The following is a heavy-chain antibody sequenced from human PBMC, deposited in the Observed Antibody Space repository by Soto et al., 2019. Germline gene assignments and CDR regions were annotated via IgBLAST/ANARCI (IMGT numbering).Heavy chain of an antibody. CDR2: IYYSGST. CDR1: GGSISSGGYY. Sequence: SXTLSLTCTVSGGSISSGGYYWSWIRQHPGKGLEWIGYIYYSGSTYYNPSLKSRVTISVDTSKNQFSLKLSSVTAADTAVYYCARSGYSYGPNPLLYWGQGTLVTVS. J-gene: IGHJ4*02. CDR3: ARSGYSYGPNPLLY. D-gene: IGHD5-18*01. V-gene: IGHV4-31*03.